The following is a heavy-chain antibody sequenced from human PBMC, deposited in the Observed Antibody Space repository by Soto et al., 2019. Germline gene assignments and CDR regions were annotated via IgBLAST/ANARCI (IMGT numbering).Heavy chain of an antibody. CDR1: GDPLSYGGYY. V-gene: IGHV4-31*03. CDR3: AREGHSSWEWLDP. J-gene: IGHJ5*02. Sequence: QVQLQESGPGLVEPSQTLSLVCSVSGDPLSYGGYYWSWVRQFPGKALEWIGFVYHTGATYYHPSLGCRVTMAVDMYKNGFSLKLTSVSAEDTATYYCAREGHSSWEWLDPWCQGILVPVSS. CDR2: VYHTGAT. D-gene: IGHD1-26*01.